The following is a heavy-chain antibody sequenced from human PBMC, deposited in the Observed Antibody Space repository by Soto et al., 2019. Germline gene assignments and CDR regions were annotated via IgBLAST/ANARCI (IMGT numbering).Heavy chain of an antibody. CDR1: GGSISSSSYY. Sequence: PSETLSLTCTVSGGSISSSSYYWGWIRQPPGKGLEWIGSIYYSGSTYYNPSLKSRVTISVDTSKNQFSLKLSSVTAADTAVYYCARERYVQVYWSQGTLVTVSS. J-gene: IGHJ4*02. V-gene: IGHV4-39*02. CDR3: ARERYVQVY. CDR2: IYYSGST. D-gene: IGHD2-15*01.